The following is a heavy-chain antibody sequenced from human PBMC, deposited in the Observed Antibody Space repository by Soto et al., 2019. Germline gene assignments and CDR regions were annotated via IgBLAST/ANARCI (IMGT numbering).Heavy chain of an antibody. D-gene: IGHD4-4*01. Sequence: EVQLVESGGGLVKPGGSLRLSCAASGFTFSSYSMNWVRQAPGKGLEWVSSISSSSSYIYYADSVKGRFTIYRDNSKNSLYLQMNSRRAEDTAVYYCARDPGATTDYIRPPVAFDIWGQGTMVTVSS. CDR1: GFTFSSYS. CDR2: ISSSSSYI. CDR3: ARDPGATTDYIRPPVAFDI. V-gene: IGHV3-21*01. J-gene: IGHJ3*02.